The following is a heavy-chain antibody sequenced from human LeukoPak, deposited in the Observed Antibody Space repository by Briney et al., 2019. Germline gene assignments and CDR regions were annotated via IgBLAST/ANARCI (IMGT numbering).Heavy chain of an antibody. CDR2: IGGSGGST. J-gene: IGHJ4*02. D-gene: IGHD3-10*01. V-gene: IGHV3-23*01. CDR3: AKQSGGSGTYYYY. Sequence: GGSLRLSCAASGFTFSSYAMTRVRQAPGKGLEWVSAIGGSGGSTYYADSVKGRFTISGDNSKNTLYLQMNSLRAEDTAVYYCAKQSGGSGTYYYYWGQGTLVTVSS. CDR1: GFTFSSYA.